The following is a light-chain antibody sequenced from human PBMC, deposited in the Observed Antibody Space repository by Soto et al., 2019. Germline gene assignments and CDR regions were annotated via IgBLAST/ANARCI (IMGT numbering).Light chain of an antibody. V-gene: IGKV3-11*01. J-gene: IGKJ2*01. CDR2: DAS. CDR3: QQRGDWPYT. Sequence: EIVLTPSPATLSLSLGERATLSCRASRSVSRYLDWFQQKPGQAPRLLIYDASNRATGIPARFSGSGSGTDFTLTIRSLEPEDFAIYYCQQRGDWPYTFGQGTKLEIK. CDR1: RSVSRY.